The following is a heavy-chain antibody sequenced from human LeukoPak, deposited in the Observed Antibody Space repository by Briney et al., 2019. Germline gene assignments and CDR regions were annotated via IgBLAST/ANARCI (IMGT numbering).Heavy chain of an antibody. J-gene: IGHJ4*02. CDR3: ATGRYFDWLGIDY. Sequence: ASVKVSCKASGYTFTSYDINWVRQATGQGLEWMGWMNPNSGNTGYAQKFQGRVTMTEDTSTDTAYMELSSLRSEDTAVYYCATGRYFDWLGIDYWGQGTLVTVSS. CDR2: MNPNSGNT. CDR1: GYTFTSYD. D-gene: IGHD3-9*01. V-gene: IGHV1-8*01.